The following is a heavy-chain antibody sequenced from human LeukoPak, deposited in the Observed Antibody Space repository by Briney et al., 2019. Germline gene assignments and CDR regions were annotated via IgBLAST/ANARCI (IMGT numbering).Heavy chain of an antibody. CDR3: ARGSGSGVPFDF. V-gene: IGHV4-61*01. CDR2: IYYSGST. J-gene: IGHJ4*02. CDR1: GGSFSSGSYY. Sequence: SETLSLTCIVSGGSFSSGSYYWSWIRQPPGKGLEWIGYIYYSGSTNYNPSLKSRVTISVDTSKNQFSLKLNSVTAADTAVYYCARGSGSGVPFDFWGQGTLVTVSS. D-gene: IGHD3-10*01.